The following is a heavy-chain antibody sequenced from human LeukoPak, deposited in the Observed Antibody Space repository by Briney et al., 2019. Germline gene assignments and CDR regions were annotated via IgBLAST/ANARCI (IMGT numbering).Heavy chain of an antibody. CDR1: VYTFTSYD. Sequence: ASVKVSCKASVYTFTSYDINWVRQATGQGHEWMGWMNPNSGNTGYAQKFQGRVTMTRNTSISTAFMELSSLRSEDTAVYYCARAYHYGYSSGWYAVDYWGQGTLVTVSS. J-gene: IGHJ4*02. CDR2: MNPNSGNT. V-gene: IGHV1-8*01. CDR3: ARAYHYGYSSGWYAVDY. D-gene: IGHD6-19*01.